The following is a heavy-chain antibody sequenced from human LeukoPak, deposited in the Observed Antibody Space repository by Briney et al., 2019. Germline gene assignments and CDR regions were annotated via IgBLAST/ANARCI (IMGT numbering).Heavy chain of an antibody. V-gene: IGHV1-18*01. J-gene: IGHJ4*02. D-gene: IGHD6-19*01. Sequence: ASVKVSCKASGYTFTSYGISWVRQAPGQGLEWMGWISAYNGNTNYAQKLQGRVTMTTDTSTSTAYMELRSLRSDDTAVYYCARDLVREYSSGWVSYYFDYWGQGTLVTASS. CDR1: GYTFTSYG. CDR3: ARDLVREYSSGWVSYYFDY. CDR2: ISAYNGNT.